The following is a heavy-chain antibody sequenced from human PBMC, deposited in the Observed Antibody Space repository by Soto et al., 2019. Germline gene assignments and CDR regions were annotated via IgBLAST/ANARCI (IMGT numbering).Heavy chain of an antibody. V-gene: IGHV1-18*01. CDR3: ARDRGVAHPVAGNTQYYYYMDV. D-gene: IGHD6-19*01. CDR2: ISGFNGNT. CDR1: GYSFTNYG. Sequence: QDQLVQSGAEVKKPGASVTVSCKASGYSFTNYGITWVRQAPGQGLEWMGWISGFNGNTHYAQKLQGRVTMTTDASTSTAYMELRSVRSDDTAVYYCARDRGVAHPVAGNTQYYYYMDVCGKGTTVTVSS. J-gene: IGHJ6*03.